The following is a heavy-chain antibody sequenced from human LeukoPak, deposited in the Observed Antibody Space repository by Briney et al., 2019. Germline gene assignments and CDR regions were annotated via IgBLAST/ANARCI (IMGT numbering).Heavy chain of an antibody. Sequence: PSQTLSLTCAVSGGSISSGGYSWSWIRQPPGKGLEWIGYIYHSGSTYYNPSLKSRVTISVDRSKNQFSLKLSSVTAADTAVYYCAREGSGDRGEALDIWGQGTMVTVSS. CDR1: GGSISSGGYS. CDR2: IYHSGST. V-gene: IGHV4-30-2*01. J-gene: IGHJ3*02. D-gene: IGHD3-16*01. CDR3: AREGSGDRGEALDI.